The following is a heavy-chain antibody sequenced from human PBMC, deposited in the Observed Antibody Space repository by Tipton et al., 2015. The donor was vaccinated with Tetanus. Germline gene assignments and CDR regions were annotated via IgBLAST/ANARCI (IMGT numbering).Heavy chain of an antibody. Sequence: QSGPEVKKPGASVKVSCRTSGYAFTRHYIHWVRQAPGQGLEWMGIINPSDGDSSLAQKFQGRVTMTRDTSTSTVFMELSSLRSEDTAVYYCARDVTSRGFVVVTAWFDYWGQGTLVTVSS. J-gene: IGHJ5*01. CDR1: GYAFTRHY. CDR2: INPSDGDS. D-gene: IGHD2-21*02. V-gene: IGHV1-46*01. CDR3: ARDVTSRGFVVVTAWFDY.